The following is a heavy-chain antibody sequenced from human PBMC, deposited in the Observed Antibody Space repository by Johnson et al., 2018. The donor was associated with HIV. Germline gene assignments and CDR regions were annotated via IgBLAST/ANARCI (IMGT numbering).Heavy chain of an antibody. CDR2: ISSNGGST. CDR1: GFTFSSYA. V-gene: IGHV3-64*01. CDR3: AKDRGSSSGWDAFDI. Sequence: VQLVESGGGVVQPGRSLRLSCAASGFTFSSYAMHWVRQAPGKGLEYVSAISSNGGSTYYANSVKGRFTISRDNSKNTLYLQMNSLRAEDTAVYSCAKDRGSSSGWDAFDIWGQGTMFTVSS. D-gene: IGHD6-6*01. J-gene: IGHJ3*02.